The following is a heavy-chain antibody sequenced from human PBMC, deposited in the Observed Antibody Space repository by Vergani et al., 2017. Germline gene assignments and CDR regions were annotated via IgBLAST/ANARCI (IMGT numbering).Heavy chain of an antibody. Sequence: QLQLQESGPGLVKPSQTLSLTCTVSGGSISSGDYYWSWIRQPPGKGLEWIGYIYYSGSTYYNPSLKSRVTISVDTSKNQFSLKLSSVTAADTAVYYCARERFIVVVPAAIDYYYGMDVWGQGTTVTVSS. CDR1: GGSISSGDYY. CDR2: IYYSGST. J-gene: IGHJ6*02. D-gene: IGHD2-2*01. V-gene: IGHV4-30-4*01. CDR3: ARERFIVVVPAAIDYYYGMDV.